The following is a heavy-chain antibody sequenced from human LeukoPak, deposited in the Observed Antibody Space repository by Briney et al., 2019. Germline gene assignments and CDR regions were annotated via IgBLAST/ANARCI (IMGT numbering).Heavy chain of an antibody. Sequence: ASVKVSCKAPGYTFTSYPICWVRQAPGQGLEWMGWINTNNGDNNGDTNYAQKLQGRATLTTDTSTSTAYMELRSLRAEDTAVYYCARSDEAAFWSGYYFDYWGQGTLVTVSS. V-gene: IGHV1-18*01. CDR1: GYTFTSYP. J-gene: IGHJ4*02. CDR2: INTNNGDNNGDT. CDR3: ARSDEAAFWSGYYFDY. D-gene: IGHD3-3*01.